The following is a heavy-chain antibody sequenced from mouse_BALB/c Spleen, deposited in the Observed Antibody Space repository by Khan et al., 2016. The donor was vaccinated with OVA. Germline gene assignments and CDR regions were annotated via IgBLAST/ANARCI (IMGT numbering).Heavy chain of an antibody. CDR2: ILSDGST. CDR1: GFSLTNYG. J-gene: IGHJ4*01. V-gene: IGHV2-6-2*01. Sequence: QVQLKQSGPDLVAPSQSLSITCTASGFSLTNYGVHWVRQPPGKGLEWLVVILSDGSTTYNSALKSRLSINKVNSKSQVFLIMNSPQTGDTAMYYCARHVRACYSAMDYCGQGTSVTVSS. D-gene: IGHD2-12*01. CDR3: ARHVRACYSAMDY.